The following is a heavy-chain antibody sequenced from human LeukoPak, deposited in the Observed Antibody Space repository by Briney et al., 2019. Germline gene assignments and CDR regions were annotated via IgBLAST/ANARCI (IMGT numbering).Heavy chain of an antibody. CDR1: GGSFSGYY. D-gene: IGHD5-18*01. CDR2: INHSGST. J-gene: IGHJ6*03. CDR3: ARERGRSYGSVPYYYHYMDV. Sequence: SETLSLTCAVYGGSFSGYYWSWIRQPPGKGLEWIGEINHSGSTNYNPSLKSRVTISVDTSKNQFSLKLSSVTAADTAVYYCARERGRSYGSVPYYYHYMDVWAKGPRSPSP. V-gene: IGHV4-34*01.